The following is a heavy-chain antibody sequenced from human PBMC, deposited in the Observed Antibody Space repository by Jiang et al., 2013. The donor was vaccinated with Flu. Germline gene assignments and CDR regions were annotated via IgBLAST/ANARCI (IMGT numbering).Heavy chain of an antibody. CDR2: IYYSGST. CDR3: ARDREVQGVDY. J-gene: IGHJ4*02. Sequence: IYYSGSTYYNPSLKSRVTISVDTSKNQFSLKLSSVTAADTAVYYCARDREVQGVDYWGQGTLVTVSS. V-gene: IGHV4-31*02. D-gene: IGHD3-10*01.